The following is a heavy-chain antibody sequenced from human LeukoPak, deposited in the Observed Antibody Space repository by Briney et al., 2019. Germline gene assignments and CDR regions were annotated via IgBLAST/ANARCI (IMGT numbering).Heavy chain of an antibody. CDR3: ARGTGRFRASSDTFDY. D-gene: IGHD3-22*01. Sequence: PSETLSLTCTVSGGSISSYYWSWIRQPAGKGLEWIGRIYTSGSTNYNPSLKSRVTMSVDTSKNQFSLKLSSVTAADTAVYYCARGTGRFRASSDTFDYWGQGTLVTVSS. J-gene: IGHJ4*02. V-gene: IGHV4-4*07. CDR2: IYTSGST. CDR1: GGSISSYY.